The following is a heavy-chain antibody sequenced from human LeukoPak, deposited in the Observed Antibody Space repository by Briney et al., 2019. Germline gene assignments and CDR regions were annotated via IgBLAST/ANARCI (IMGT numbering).Heavy chain of an antibody. D-gene: IGHD2-15*01. CDR3: ATAHQFSFRA. V-gene: IGHV3-23*01. Sequence: GGSLRLSCVASGFTFSTYDMSWLRQAPGKGLEWVSLIWASGSTYYADSVKGRFTISRDNSENTLYLQMNSLGVEDTALYYCATAHQFSFRAWGQGTLVTVSS. CDR1: GFTFSTYD. CDR2: IWASGST. J-gene: IGHJ1*01.